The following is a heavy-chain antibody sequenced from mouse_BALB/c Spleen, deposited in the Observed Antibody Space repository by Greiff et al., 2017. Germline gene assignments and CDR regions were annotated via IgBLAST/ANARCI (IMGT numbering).Heavy chain of an antibody. V-gene: IGHV1-4*02. Sequence: QVQLKESAAELARPGASVKMSCKASGYTFTSYTMHWVKQRPGQGLEWIGYINPSSGYTEYNQKFKDKTTLTADKSSSTAYMQLSSLTSEDSAVYDCARVYWYLDYWGQGTTLTVSS. J-gene: IGHJ2*01. CDR3: ARVYWYLDY. D-gene: IGHD5-1-1*01. CDR2: INPSSGYT. CDR1: GYTFTSYT.